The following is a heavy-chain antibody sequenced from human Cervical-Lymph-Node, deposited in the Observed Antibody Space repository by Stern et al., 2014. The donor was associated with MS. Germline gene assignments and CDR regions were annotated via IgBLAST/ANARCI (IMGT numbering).Heavy chain of an antibody. V-gene: IGHV3-30*04. J-gene: IGHJ4*02. D-gene: IGHD1-26*01. CDR1: GFVFRRYA. Sequence: VQLVESGGGVVQPGRSLRLSCAASGFVFRRYALHWVRQAPGKGLAWLALISVDGRNEYYADSVKGRFTVSRDNSNNTVDLEMNSLRLEDTAVYYCAKGGSGSYLDWGQGSLVTVSS. CDR3: AKGGSGSYLD. CDR2: ISVDGRNE.